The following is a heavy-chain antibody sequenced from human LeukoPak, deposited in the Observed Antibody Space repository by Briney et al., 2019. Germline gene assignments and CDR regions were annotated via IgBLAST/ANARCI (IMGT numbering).Heavy chain of an antibody. J-gene: IGHJ4*02. CDR2: IIPILGIA. Sequence: SVKVSCKASGGTFSSYAISWVRQAPGQGLEWMGRIIPILGIANYAQKFQGRVTITADKSTSTAYMELSSLRSEDTAVYYCARVAVITRAFDYWGQGTLVTVSS. CDR3: ARVAVITRAFDY. V-gene: IGHV1-69*04. D-gene: IGHD3-22*01. CDR1: GGTFSSYA.